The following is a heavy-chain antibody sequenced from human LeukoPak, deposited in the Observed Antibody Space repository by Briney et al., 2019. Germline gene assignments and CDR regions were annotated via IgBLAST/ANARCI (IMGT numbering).Heavy chain of an antibody. CDR3: AREGYPGWYFDL. D-gene: IGHD6-13*01. J-gene: IGHJ2*01. Sequence: PGGSLRLSCAASGFTSSSYWMSWVRQAPGKGLEWVANIKQNGSAKYYVDSVKGRVTISRDTAKNSLYMQMSSLRAEDTAVYYCAREGYPGWYFDLWGGGTLVTVSS. CDR1: GFTSSSYW. V-gene: IGHV3-7*05. CDR2: IKQNGSAK.